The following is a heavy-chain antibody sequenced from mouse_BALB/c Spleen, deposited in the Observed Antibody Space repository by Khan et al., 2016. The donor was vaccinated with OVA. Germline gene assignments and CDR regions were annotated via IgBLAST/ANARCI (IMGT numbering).Heavy chain of an antibody. V-gene: IGHV5-6*01. D-gene: IGHD1-1*01. CDR1: GFTFSTYG. J-gene: IGHJ3*01. CDR3: TRLAYYYDSEGFAY. Sequence: EVKLLESGGDLVKPGGSLKLSCAASGFTFSTYGMSWVRQAPDKRLEWVATVSTGGSYTYYPDSVKGRFTISRDNAKNTLYLQMSGLRSEDTAMFCCTRLAYYYDSEGFAYWGQGTLVTVSA. CDR2: VSTGGSYT.